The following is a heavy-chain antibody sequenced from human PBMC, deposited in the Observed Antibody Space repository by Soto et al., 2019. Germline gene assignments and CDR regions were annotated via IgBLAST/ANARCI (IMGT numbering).Heavy chain of an antibody. D-gene: IGHD5-18*01. Sequence: QVQLVESGGGVVQPGRSLRLSCAASGFTFSSYGMHWVRQAPGKGLEWVAVISYDGSNKYYADSVKGRFTISRDNSKNTLYLQMNSLRAEDTAVYYCAKDLEYSYGYRSYGMDVWGQGTTVTVSS. V-gene: IGHV3-30*18. CDR2: ISYDGSNK. CDR3: AKDLEYSYGYRSYGMDV. CDR1: GFTFSSYG. J-gene: IGHJ6*02.